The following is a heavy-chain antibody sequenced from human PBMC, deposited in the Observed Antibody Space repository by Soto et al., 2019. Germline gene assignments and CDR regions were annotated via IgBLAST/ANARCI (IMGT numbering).Heavy chain of an antibody. CDR1: CDSIISSDFY. Sequence: SETLSLTCTVSCDSIISSDFYWGWVRQPPGKGLEWIGSIFYLGSSYYNPSLKSRVTMSVDTSKNQFSLRLRSVTAADTALYFCARHSLALRKNNWFDPWGQGIMVTVSS. V-gene: IGHV4-39*01. D-gene: IGHD3-3*02. CDR2: IFYLGSS. CDR3: ARHSLALRKNNWFDP. J-gene: IGHJ5*02.